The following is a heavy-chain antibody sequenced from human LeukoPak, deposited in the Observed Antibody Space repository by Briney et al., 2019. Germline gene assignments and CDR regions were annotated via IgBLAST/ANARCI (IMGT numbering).Heavy chain of an antibody. CDR2: ISHSGGST. D-gene: IGHD4-17*01. CDR1: GFTFSSYA. J-gene: IGHJ3*02. CDR3: AKTTVTTGAFDI. V-gene: IGHV3-23*01. Sequence: PGVSLRLSCAASGFTFSSYAMTWVRQAPGKGLEWVSAISHSGGSTYYSGSVKGRFTISRDNSKNTLYLQMNSLRAEDTAVYYCAKTTVTTGAFDIWGQGTMVTVSS.